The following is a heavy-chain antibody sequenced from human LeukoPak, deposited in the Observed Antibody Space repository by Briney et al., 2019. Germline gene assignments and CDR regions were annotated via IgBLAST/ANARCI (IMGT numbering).Heavy chain of an antibody. D-gene: IGHD5-24*01. CDR3: AREGLATVRGPIDY. Sequence: SETLSLTCTVSGGSISSYYWSWIRQPPGKGLEWIGYIYYSGSTNYNPSLKSRVTISVDTSKNQFSLKLSSVTAADTAVYYCAREGLATVRGPIDYWGQGTLVTVSS. CDR2: IYYSGST. J-gene: IGHJ4*02. V-gene: IGHV4-59*01. CDR1: GGSISSYY.